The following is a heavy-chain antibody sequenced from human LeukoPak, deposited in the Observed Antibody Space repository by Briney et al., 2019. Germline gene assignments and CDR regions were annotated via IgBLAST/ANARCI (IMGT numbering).Heavy chain of an antibody. CDR1: GFTFSSYG. Sequence: PGGSLRLSCAASGFTFSSYGMHWVRQAPGKGLEWVAGISYDGSNKYYADAVKGRFTISRDNSKNTLYLQMNSLRAEDTAVYYCARRAGAYSHPYDYWGQGTLVTVSS. J-gene: IGHJ4*02. CDR3: ARRAGAYSHPYDY. V-gene: IGHV3-30*03. CDR2: ISYDGSNK. D-gene: IGHD4/OR15-4a*01.